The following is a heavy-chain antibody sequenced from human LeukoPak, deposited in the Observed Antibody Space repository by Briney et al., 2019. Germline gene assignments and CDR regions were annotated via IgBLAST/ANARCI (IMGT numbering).Heavy chain of an antibody. J-gene: IGHJ6*03. CDR3: ARDKSNHYYYMDV. V-gene: IGHV3-7*01. CDR1: GFTFSSYW. CDR2: IKQDGSEK. Sequence: GGSLRLSCAASGFTFSSYWMSWVRQAPGKGLEWVANIKQDGSEKYYVDSVKGRFTISRDKAKNSLYLQMNSLRAEDTAVYYCARDKSNHYYYMDVWGKGTTVTVSS.